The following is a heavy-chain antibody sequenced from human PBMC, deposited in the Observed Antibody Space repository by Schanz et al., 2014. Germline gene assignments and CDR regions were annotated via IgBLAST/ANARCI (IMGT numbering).Heavy chain of an antibody. V-gene: IGHV4-34*01. CDR2: INQSGDT. CDR3: ARLYCSTPGCYVSPNGFAKDY. Sequence: QVQLQQWGAGLLKPSETLSLTCAVSGGSFSGYYWSWIRQPPDTGLEWIGEINQSGDTNYNPSLKSRVTISVNTSNNHFSLKLRSGPAADTAVYYCARLYCSTPGCYVSPNGFAKDYWGQGTLVTVSS. CDR1: GGSFSGYY. J-gene: IGHJ4*02. D-gene: IGHD2-2*01.